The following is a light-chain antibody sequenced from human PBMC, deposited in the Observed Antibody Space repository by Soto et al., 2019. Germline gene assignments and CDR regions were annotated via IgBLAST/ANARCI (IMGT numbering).Light chain of an antibody. CDR1: QSISRW. CDR3: HQYNAYST. J-gene: IGKJ5*01. V-gene: IGKV1-5*01. Sequence: DIQMTQSPSTLSASVGDRVTITCRASQSISRWLAWYQQKPGKAPKALIYDASTLRSGVSSRFSGGGSGTEFTLTISGQQPDDYATYYCHQYNAYSTVGQGKRLEIK. CDR2: DAS.